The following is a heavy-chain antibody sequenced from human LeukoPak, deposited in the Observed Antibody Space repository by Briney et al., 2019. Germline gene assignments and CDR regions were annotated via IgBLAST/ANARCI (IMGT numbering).Heavy chain of an antibody. J-gene: IGHJ6*02. CDR1: GYTSTSYG. D-gene: IGHD2-15*01. V-gene: IGHV1-18*01. CDR2: ISAYNGNT. CDR3: ARVWVEARRLYYGLDV. Sequence: ASVKVSCKASGYTSTSYGYAWVRQAPGQGLEWMGWISAYNGNTNYAQNLQGRVAMTTDTSTNIVSMALRSLSSDDTAVYYCARVWVEARRLYYGLDVWGQGTTVTVSS.